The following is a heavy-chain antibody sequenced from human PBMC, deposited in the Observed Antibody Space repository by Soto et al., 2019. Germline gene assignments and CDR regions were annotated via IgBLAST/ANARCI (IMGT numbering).Heavy chain of an antibody. J-gene: IGHJ6*03. CDR3: ARRARPDFYYMDV. D-gene: IGHD6-6*01. CDR2: ISSNGVGT. Sequence: EVQLAESGGGLAQPGGSLRLSCAASGFTLSGYAMDWVRQAPGKGLEYVSGISSNGVGTYYANSVQGRFNISRDNSKNTVYLQMGSLRPADMAVSYCARRARPDFYYMDVWGKGTTVTVSS. CDR1: GFTLSGYA. V-gene: IGHV3-64*01.